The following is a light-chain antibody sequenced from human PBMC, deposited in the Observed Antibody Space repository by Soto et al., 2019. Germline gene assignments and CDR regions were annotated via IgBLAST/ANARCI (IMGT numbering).Light chain of an antibody. J-gene: IGLJ7*01. Sequence: SYELTQPPSVSMAPGKTARISCEGNNIGTKSVHWYRQKPGQAPVLVIYFNSDRPSGIPDRFSGSNSGNTATLTISRVEAGDEADYYCQVWDSTSDLAVFGGGTQLTVL. CDR2: FNS. CDR3: QVWDSTSDLAV. V-gene: IGLV3-21*04. CDR1: NIGTKS.